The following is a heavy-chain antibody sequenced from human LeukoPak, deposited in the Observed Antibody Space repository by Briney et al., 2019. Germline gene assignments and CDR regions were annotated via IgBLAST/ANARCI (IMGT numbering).Heavy chain of an antibody. D-gene: IGHD1-26*01. CDR3: ARGRSNYYGMDV. J-gene: IGHJ6*02. V-gene: IGHV4-59*01. Sequence: SETLSLTRSVSDGSINSYYWNWIRRPPGKGLEWIGYIYYNGNTNYSPSLKSRVTMSVDTSKNLFSLKVSSVTAADTAVYYCARGRSNYYGMDVWGQGTTVTVSS. CDR2: IYYNGNT. CDR1: DGSINSYY.